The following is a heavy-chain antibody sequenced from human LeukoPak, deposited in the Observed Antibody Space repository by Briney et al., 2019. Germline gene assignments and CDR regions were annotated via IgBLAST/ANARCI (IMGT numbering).Heavy chain of an antibody. V-gene: IGHV1-2*02. D-gene: IGHD3-10*01. Sequence: ASVKVSCKASGYTFTAYYMHWVRQAPGQGLEWMGWINPSSGGINYEQKFQGRVTMTRDTSISTAYMELSRLTSDDTAVYYCAREAANMVRGVMGKWGQGTLVTVSS. J-gene: IGHJ4*02. CDR2: INPSSGGI. CDR3: AREAANMVRGVMGK. CDR1: GYTFTAYY.